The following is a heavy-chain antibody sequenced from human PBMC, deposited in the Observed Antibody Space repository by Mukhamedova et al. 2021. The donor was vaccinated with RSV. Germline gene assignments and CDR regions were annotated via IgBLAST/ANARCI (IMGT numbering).Heavy chain of an antibody. CDR3: ARGLWGYSSSPSYYYMDV. D-gene: IGHD6-6*01. Sequence: WNWIRQPPGKGLEWIGYVYDSGSSNYTPSLKSRVTISIDTSKSQFSLKLSAVTAADTAVYYCARGLWGYSSSPSYYYMDVWGKGTT. CDR2: VYDSGSS. V-gene: IGHV4-59*01. J-gene: IGHJ6*03.